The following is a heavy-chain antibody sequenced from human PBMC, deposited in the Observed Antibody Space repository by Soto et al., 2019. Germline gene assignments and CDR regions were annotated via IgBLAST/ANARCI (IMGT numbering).Heavy chain of an antibody. J-gene: IGHJ4*02. Sequence: GGSLRLSCAASGFTFSNYAMSWVRQAPGKGLEWVSGMSGSGGDTYYADSVKGRFTISRDNSKNTLFLQMNSLRAEDTAIYYCAKAVPAAGYYFDYWGQGTLVTVSS. CDR1: GFTFSNYA. CDR3: AKAVPAAGYYFDY. D-gene: IGHD2-2*01. CDR2: MSGSGGDT. V-gene: IGHV3-23*01.